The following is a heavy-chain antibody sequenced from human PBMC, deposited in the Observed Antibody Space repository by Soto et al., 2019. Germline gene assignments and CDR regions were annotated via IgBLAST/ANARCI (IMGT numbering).Heavy chain of an antibody. V-gene: IGHV1-2*02. D-gene: IGHD3-10*01. J-gene: IGHJ4*02. CDR1: GYTFIGNY. CDR3: ARDPGDGGFDY. Sequence: ASVKVSCKASGYTFIGNYIHWVRQALGQGLEWMGWSNPNIGATDYSQKFQGRVTMTRDTSISTAYMELSRLTSDDTAVYYCARDPGDGGFDYWGQGTLVTVSS. CDR2: SNPNIGAT.